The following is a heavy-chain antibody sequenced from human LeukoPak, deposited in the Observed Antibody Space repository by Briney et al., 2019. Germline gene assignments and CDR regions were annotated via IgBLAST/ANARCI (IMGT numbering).Heavy chain of an antibody. CDR2: ISSDGSST. Sequence: GGSLRLSCAASGFTFSSHWMHWVRQAPGKGLVWVTRISSDGSSTRYADSVKGRFTISRDNAKNTLYLQMSSLRAEDTAMYYCVRISLSGWVNDHWGQGTLVTVSS. J-gene: IGHJ4*02. D-gene: IGHD6-19*01. CDR1: GFTFSSHW. V-gene: IGHV3-74*01. CDR3: VRISLSGWVNDH.